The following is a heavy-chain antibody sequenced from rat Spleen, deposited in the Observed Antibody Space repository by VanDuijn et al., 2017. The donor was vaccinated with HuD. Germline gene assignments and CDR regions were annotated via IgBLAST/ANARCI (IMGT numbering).Heavy chain of an antibody. D-gene: IGHD1-4*01. CDR1: GFSLTNNG. Sequence: QVHLKESGPGLVQSSQTLSLTCTVSGFSLTNNGVSWVRQPPGEGLEWIAAISTGGNTYYNSALKSRLSISRDTSKSQVFLKMDSTQTEDTATYLCTRESLPGYNSPWFLAWGQGALVTVSS. CDR3: TRESLPGYNSPWFLA. CDR2: ISTGGNT. J-gene: IGHJ3*01. V-gene: IGHV2S12*01.